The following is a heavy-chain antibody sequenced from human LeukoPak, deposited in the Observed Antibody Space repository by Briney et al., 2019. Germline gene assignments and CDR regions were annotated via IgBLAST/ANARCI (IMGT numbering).Heavy chain of an antibody. V-gene: IGHV1-18*01. CDR2: ISAYNGNT. J-gene: IGHJ6*03. D-gene: IGHD4-23*01. Sequence: ASVKVSCKASGYAFTSYGIRWVREAPGQGLEWMEWISAYNGNTNYAQKLQGRVTMTTDTSTSTAYMELRSLRSDDTAVYYCARGIDHDYGGNLNYYYYYMDVWGKGTTVTVSS. CDR1: GYAFTSYG. CDR3: ARGIDHDYGGNLNYYYYYMDV.